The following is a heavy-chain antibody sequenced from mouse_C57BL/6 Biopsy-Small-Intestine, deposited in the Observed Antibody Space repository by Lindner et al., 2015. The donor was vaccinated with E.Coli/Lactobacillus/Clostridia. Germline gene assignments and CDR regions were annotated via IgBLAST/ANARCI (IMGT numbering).Heavy chain of an antibody. V-gene: IGHV1-54*01. D-gene: IGHD4-1*01. CDR3: AKLGRGYAMDY. Sequence: VQLQESGAELVRPGTSVKVSCKASGYAFTNYLIEWVKQRPGQGLEWIGVINPGSGGTNYNEKFKGKATLTADKSSSTAYMQLSSLTSEDSAVYFCAKLGRGYAMDYWGQGTSVTVSS. J-gene: IGHJ4*01. CDR2: INPGSGGT. CDR1: GYAFTNYL.